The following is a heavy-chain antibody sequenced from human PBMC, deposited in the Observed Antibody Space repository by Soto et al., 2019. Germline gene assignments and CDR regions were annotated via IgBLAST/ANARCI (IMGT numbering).Heavy chain of an antibody. CDR2: IYYSGST. Sequence: SKTLSLTCTVSGGSISSGDYYWSWIRQPPGKGLEWIGYIYYSGSTYYNPSLKSRVTISVDTSKNQFSLKLSSVTAADTAVYYCAREGPSKIFGVARYGMDVWGQGTTVTVSS. CDR3: AREGPSKIFGVARYGMDV. D-gene: IGHD3-3*01. CDR1: GGSISSGDYY. J-gene: IGHJ6*02. V-gene: IGHV4-30-4*01.